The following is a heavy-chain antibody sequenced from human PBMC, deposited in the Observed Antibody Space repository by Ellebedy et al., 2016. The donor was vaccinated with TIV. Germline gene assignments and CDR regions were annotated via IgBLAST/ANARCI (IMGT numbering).Heavy chain of an antibody. CDR3: ARGLSPDTSDYYPTFFDY. CDR1: SDSIRTYY. CDR2: IYNSGTT. D-gene: IGHD3-22*01. J-gene: IGHJ4*02. V-gene: IGHV4-59*01. Sequence: MPSETLSLTCTVSSDSIRTYYWSWIRQPPGKELEWIGYIYNSGTTKYNPSLKSRVTLSADTSKNQFSLRVTSVTAADTAVYYCARGLSPDTSDYYPTFFDYWGRGTLVTVSS.